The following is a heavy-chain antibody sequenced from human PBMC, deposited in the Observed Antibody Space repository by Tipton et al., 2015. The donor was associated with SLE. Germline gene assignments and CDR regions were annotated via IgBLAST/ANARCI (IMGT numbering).Heavy chain of an antibody. V-gene: IGHV4-34*01. CDR3: ARDLRYYYDSSGYYSDDAFDI. Sequence: TLSLTCAVYGGSFGDYYWNWIRQPPGKGLEWIGEINHSGRTNYNSSLKSRVTISIDTSKNQLSLRLTSVTAADTAVYYCARDLRYYYDSSGYYSDDAFDIWGQGTMVTVSS. J-gene: IGHJ3*02. CDR2: INHSGRT. CDR1: GGSFGDYY. D-gene: IGHD3-22*01.